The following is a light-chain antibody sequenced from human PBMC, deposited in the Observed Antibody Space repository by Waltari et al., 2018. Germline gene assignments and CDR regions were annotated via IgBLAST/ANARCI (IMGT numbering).Light chain of an antibody. CDR3: ASYTSSNTVI. CDR1: NSDIGRYNH. V-gene: IGLV2-14*03. J-gene: IGLJ2*01. Sequence: QSALTQPASVSGSAGQSIAISYSGTNSDIGRYNHVSWYHQHPGNAPKLIIYDVYRWPSGVSNRVIGSKSGITSSLAISGLQAEDEGDYFCASYTSSNTVIFGGGTRVTVL. CDR2: DVY.